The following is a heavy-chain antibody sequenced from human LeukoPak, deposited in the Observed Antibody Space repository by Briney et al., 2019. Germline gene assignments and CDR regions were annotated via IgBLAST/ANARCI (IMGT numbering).Heavy chain of an antibody. Sequence: GGSLRLSCAASGFTFSSYAMHWVRQAPGKGLEWVAVISYDGSNKYYADSVKGRFTISRDNSKNTLYLQMNSLRAEDTAVYYCARLRDYYYNYMDVWGKGTTVTISS. CDR2: ISYDGSNK. CDR1: GFTFSSYA. J-gene: IGHJ6*03. V-gene: IGHV3-30*04. CDR3: ARLRDYYYNYMDV.